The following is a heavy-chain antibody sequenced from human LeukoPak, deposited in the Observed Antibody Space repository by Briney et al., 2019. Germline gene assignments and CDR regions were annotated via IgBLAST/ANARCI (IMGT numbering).Heavy chain of an antibody. V-gene: IGHV4-4*07. CDR2: IYASGST. J-gene: IGHJ3*02. CDR1: GGSISSYY. Sequence: SETPSLTCTVSGGSISSYYWTWIRQPAGKGLEWIGRIYASGSTNYNPSLKSRVTMSVDPSKNQFSLRLNSVTAADTAVYYCASPGYSSGWYAFDIWGQGTMVTVSS. D-gene: IGHD6-19*01. CDR3: ASPGYSSGWYAFDI.